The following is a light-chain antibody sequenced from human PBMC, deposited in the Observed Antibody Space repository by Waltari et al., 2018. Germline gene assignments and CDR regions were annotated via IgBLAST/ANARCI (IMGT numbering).Light chain of an antibody. V-gene: IGLV3-1*01. CDR3: QACDSTTGV. Sequence: SFELTQPPSLSVSPGQTAPIPCSGDNLGDQHASWYQQKPGQSPVLVTYQSNKRPAGIPERFSGSTSGSTAPPTISGTLAMDEADYYCQACDSTTGVFGGGTKPTVL. CDR2: QSN. J-gene: IGLJ2*01. CDR1: NLGDQH.